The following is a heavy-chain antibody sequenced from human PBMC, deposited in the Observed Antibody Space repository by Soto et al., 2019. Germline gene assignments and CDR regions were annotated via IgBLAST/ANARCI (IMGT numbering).Heavy chain of an antibody. D-gene: IGHD3-22*01. CDR2: IIPIFGTA. V-gene: IGHV1-69*01. Sequence: QVQMVQSGAEVKKPGSSVKVSCKASGGPFSSYAISWVRQAPGQGLEWMGGIIPIFGTANYAQKFQGRVTITADESTSTAYMELSSLRSEDTAVYYCASAYYYDSSGYGGYWGQGTMVTVSS. CDR1: GGPFSSYA. J-gene: IGHJ4*02. CDR3: ASAYYYDSSGYGGY.